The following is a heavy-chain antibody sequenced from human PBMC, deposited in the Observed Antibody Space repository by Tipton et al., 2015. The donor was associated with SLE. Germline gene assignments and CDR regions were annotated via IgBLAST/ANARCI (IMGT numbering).Heavy chain of an antibody. CDR1: GGPVSSGSYY. J-gene: IGHJ6*02. D-gene: IGHD3-10*01. V-gene: IGHV4-61*01. CDR2: IYYSGST. CDR3: TYYGSGSYYYYYYGMDV. Sequence: TLSLTCTVAGGPVSSGSYYWSWIWRPPGKGLEWIWYIYYSGSTHYNPSLKRRVTISVDTSKNQFSLKLSSLTAADTAVSYCTYYGSGSYYYYYYGMDVWGQGTTVTVSS.